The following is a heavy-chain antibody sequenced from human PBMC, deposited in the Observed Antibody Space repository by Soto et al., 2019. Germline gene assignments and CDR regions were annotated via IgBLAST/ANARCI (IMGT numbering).Heavy chain of an antibody. CDR1: GFTFSNFW. V-gene: IGHV3-74*01. J-gene: IGHJ6*02. CDR3: VRGYSYCSYPYYYYGMDV. Sequence: GGSLRLSCAASGFTFSNFWMHWVRQAPGKGLVWVSRINSDGSSTNYAESVKGRSTISRDNAKNTLYLQMISLGAEDTAVYYCVRGYSYCSYPYYYYGMDVWGQGTTVTVSS. D-gene: IGHD5-18*01. CDR2: INSDGSST.